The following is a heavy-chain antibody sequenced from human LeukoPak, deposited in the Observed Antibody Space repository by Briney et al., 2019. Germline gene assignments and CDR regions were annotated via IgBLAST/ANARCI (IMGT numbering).Heavy chain of an antibody. Sequence: ASVKVSCKASGYTFTSYDINWVRQATGQGLEWMGWMNPNSGNTGYAQKFQGRVTMTRNTSISTAYMELSSLRSEDTAVYYCAIFAIAVVTAHNYFDYWGQGTLVTVSS. CDR2: MNPNSGNT. V-gene: IGHV1-8*01. J-gene: IGHJ4*02. D-gene: IGHD2-21*02. CDR3: AIFAIAVVTAHNYFDY. CDR1: GYTFTSYD.